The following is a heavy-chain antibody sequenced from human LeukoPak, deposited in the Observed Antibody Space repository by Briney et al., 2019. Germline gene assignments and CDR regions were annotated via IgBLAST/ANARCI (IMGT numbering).Heavy chain of an antibody. CDR2: ISSSSSYI. CDR3: ARGVRYSYANYFDY. V-gene: IGHV3-21*01. Sequence: GGSLRLSCAASGFTFSSYSMTWVRQAPGKGLEWVSSISSSSSYIYYADSVKGRFTISRDNAKNSLYLQMNSLRAEDTAAYYCARGVRYSYANYFDYWGQGTLVTVSS. J-gene: IGHJ4*02. D-gene: IGHD5-18*01. CDR1: GFTFSSYS.